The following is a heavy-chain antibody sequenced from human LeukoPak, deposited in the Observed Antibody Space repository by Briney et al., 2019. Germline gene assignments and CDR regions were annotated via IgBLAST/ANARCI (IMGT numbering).Heavy chain of an antibody. CDR2: IYYSGST. V-gene: IGHV4-39*01. CDR1: GGSISSSSYY. D-gene: IGHD6-13*01. Sequence: PSETLSLTCTVSGGSISSSSYYWGWIRQPPGKGLEWIGSIYYSGSTYYNPSLKSRVTISVDTSKNQFSLKLSSVTAADTAVNYCASLYSSSWYFFDYWGQGTLVTVSS. CDR3: ASLYSSSWYFFDY. J-gene: IGHJ4*02.